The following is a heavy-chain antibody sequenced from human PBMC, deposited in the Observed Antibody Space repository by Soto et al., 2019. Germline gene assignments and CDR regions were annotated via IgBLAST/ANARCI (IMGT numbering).Heavy chain of an antibody. CDR3: AKVITIFGVALRWFDP. Sequence: ASVKVSCKVSGYTLTELSMHWVRQAPGKGLEWMGGFDPEDGETIYAQKFQGRVTMTEDTSTDTAYMELSSLRSEDTAVYYCAKVITIFGVALRWFDPWGQGTLVTVSP. CDR2: FDPEDGET. J-gene: IGHJ5*02. CDR1: GYTLTELS. D-gene: IGHD3-3*01. V-gene: IGHV1-24*01.